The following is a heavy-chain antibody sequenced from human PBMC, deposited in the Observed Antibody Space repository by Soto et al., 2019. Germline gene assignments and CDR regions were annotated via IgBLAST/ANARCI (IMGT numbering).Heavy chain of an antibody. CDR1: GYTFTSYA. J-gene: IGHJ1*01. D-gene: IGHD6-19*01. Sequence: QVQLVQSGAEVKKPGASVKVSCKASGYTFTSYAMHWVRQAPGQRLEWMGWINAGNGNTKYSQKFQGRVTITRDTSASTAYMELSSLRSEDTAVYYCAREADSSGWFGQEGHFQHWGQGTLVTVSS. V-gene: IGHV1-3*01. CDR3: AREADSSGWFGQEGHFQH. CDR2: INAGNGNT.